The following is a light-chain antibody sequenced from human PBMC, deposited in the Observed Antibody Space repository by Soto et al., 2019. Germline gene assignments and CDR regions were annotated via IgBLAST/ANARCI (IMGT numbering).Light chain of an antibody. CDR3: QQYGRSPMFT. CDR1: QSVSSNY. V-gene: IGKV3-20*01. CDR2: GAS. Sequence: EIVLTQSPGTLSLSPGDRATLSCRASQSVSSNYLAWYQQKPGQAPRLLIYGASRGAAGIPDRFSGSGSGTDITLTISRVEPEDFAVNFCQQYGRSPMFTFGQGTKLEVK. J-gene: IGKJ2*01.